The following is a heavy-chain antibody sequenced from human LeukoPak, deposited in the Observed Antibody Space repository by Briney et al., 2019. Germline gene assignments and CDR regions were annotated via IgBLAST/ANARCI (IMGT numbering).Heavy chain of an antibody. CDR1: GFTFSSYA. Sequence: GGSLRLSCAASGFTFSSYAMSWVRQAPGKGLEWVSAISSSSSTIYYADSVKGRFTISRDNAKNSLYLQMNSLRAEDTAMYYCAKERSDSNAYYNFDYWGQGTLVTVSS. J-gene: IGHJ4*02. CDR3: AKERSDSNAYYNFDY. CDR2: ISSSSSTI. V-gene: IGHV3-23*01. D-gene: IGHD3-22*01.